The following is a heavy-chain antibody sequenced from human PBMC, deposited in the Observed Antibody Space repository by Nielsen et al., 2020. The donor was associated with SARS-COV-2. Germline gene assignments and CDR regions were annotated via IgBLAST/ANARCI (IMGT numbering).Heavy chain of an antibody. CDR3: ARGGKRFDSSGYFSPDY. Sequence: GGSLRLSCAASGFTFSSYGMHWVRQAPGKGLEWVAVIWYDGSNKYYADSVEGRFTISRDNSKNTLYLQMNSLRAEDTAVYYCARGGKRFDSSGYFSPDYWGQGTLVTVSS. CDR1: GFTFSSYG. V-gene: IGHV3-30*19. CDR2: IWYDGSNK. J-gene: IGHJ4*02. D-gene: IGHD3-22*01.